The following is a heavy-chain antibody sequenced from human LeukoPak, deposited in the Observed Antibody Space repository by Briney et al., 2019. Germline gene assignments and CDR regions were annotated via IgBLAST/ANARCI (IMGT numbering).Heavy chain of an antibody. J-gene: IGHJ4*02. D-gene: IGHD3-9*01. CDR1: GGSFSGYY. CDR2: IYYSGLT. CDR3: ARHLIHTTGYYGGPFDY. Sequence: SETLSLTCAVYGGSFSGYYWSWIRQPPGKGLEWIGTIYYSGLTYYNSSLKSRLTISVDTSKNQFSLKLTSVTATDTAVYYCARHLIHTTGYYGGPFDYWGQGTLVTVSS. V-gene: IGHV4-34*01.